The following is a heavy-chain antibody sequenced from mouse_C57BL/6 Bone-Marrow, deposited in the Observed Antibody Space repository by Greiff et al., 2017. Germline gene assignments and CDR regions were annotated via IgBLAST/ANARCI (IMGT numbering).Heavy chain of an antibody. V-gene: IGHV1-69*01. D-gene: IGHD2-13*01. Sequence: QVQLQQPGAELVMPGATVKLSCKASGYTFTSYWMHWVKQRPGQGLEWIGEIDPSDSYTNYNQKFKGKSTLTVDKSSSTAYMQLSSLTSEDSAVYYYARSGDGDPYAMDYWGQVTSVTVSS. CDR1: GYTFTSYW. CDR2: IDPSDSYT. CDR3: ARSGDGDPYAMDY. J-gene: IGHJ4*01.